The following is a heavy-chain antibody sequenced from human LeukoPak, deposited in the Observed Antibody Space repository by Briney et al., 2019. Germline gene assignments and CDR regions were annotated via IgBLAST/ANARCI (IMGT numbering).Heavy chain of an antibody. CDR3: AKDFGGGSSGTGGHFDY. Sequence: GGSLRLSCAASGFTFSTYAMSWVRQAPGKGLEWVSVIDGSGGGGSTYYADSVKGRFTISRDNSKNTLYLQMNSLRAEDTAVYCCAKDFGGGSSGTGGHFDYWGQGTLVTVSS. D-gene: IGHD6-13*01. V-gene: IGHV3-23*01. J-gene: IGHJ4*02. CDR2: IDGSGGGGST. CDR1: GFTFSTYA.